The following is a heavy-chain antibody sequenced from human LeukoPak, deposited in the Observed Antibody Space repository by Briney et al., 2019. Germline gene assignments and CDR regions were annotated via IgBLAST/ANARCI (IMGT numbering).Heavy chain of an antibody. V-gene: IGHV4-59*01. J-gene: IGHJ4*02. D-gene: IGHD1-26*01. CDR2: IYYSGST. CDR1: GGSISTYY. CDR3: ASVLGASARWDFDY. Sequence: SETLSLTCTVSGGSISTYYWSWIRQPPGKGLEWIGYIYYSGSTNYNPSLKSRVTISVDTSKNQFSLKLSSVTAADTAVYYCASVLGASARWDFDYWGQGTLVTVSS.